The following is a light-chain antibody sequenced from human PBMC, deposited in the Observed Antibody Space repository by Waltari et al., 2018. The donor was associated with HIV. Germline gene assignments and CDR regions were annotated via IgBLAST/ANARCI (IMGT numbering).Light chain of an antibody. CDR3: QQYDNSPIT. V-gene: IGKV3-20*01. J-gene: IGKJ5*01. CDR2: GAS. CDR1: QTVSSNY. Sequence: IVLTQSPGTLSLSPGERATLSCRASQTVSSNYLAWYQQKPGPAPRLLIYGASSRATGVPDRFSGSGSGTDFTLTITRLEPEDFAVYYCQQYDNSPITFGQGTRLEIK.